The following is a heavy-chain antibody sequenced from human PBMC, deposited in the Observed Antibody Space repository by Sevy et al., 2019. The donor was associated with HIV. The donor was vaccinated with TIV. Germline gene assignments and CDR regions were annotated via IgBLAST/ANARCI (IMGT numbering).Heavy chain of an antibody. Sequence: SETLSLTCTVSGGSISSGRCYWAWIRQPAGKGLEWIGRIYTSGSTNYNPSLKSRVTMSVDTSKNQFSLRLSSVTAADTAVYFCARDRSEDDAFDIWGQGTMVTVSS. J-gene: IGHJ3*02. D-gene: IGHD6-19*01. CDR2: IYTSGST. CDR3: ARDRSEDDAFDI. CDR1: GGSISSGRCY. V-gene: IGHV4-61*02.